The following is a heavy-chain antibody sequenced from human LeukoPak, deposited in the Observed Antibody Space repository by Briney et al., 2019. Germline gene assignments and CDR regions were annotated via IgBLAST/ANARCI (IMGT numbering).Heavy chain of an antibody. D-gene: IGHD1-26*01. CDR3: TTDGVGIGGATFDY. V-gene: IGHV3-15*01. Sequence: GGSLRLSCAASGFTVSSNYMSWVRQAPGKGLEWAGRIKAKPHGGTTDYAAPVKGRFTISRDDSKNTLYLQMNSLKTEDTAVYYCTTDGVGIGGATFDYWGQGILVTVSS. CDR2: IKAKPHGGTT. J-gene: IGHJ4*02. CDR1: GFTVSSNY.